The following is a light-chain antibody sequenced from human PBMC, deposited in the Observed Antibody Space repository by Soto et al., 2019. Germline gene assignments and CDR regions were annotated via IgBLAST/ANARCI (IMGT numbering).Light chain of an antibody. J-gene: IGKJ3*01. CDR2: RAS. Sequence: DIQMTQSPSTLSASVGDRVTITCRASQTINTWLAWYQQKPGKAPKLLIYRASNLVSGVPSRFSGSGSGTEFTLTISSLQPDDFSIYYCQQYETYSGTFGPGTILDI. CDR3: QQYETYSGT. V-gene: IGKV1-5*03. CDR1: QTINTW.